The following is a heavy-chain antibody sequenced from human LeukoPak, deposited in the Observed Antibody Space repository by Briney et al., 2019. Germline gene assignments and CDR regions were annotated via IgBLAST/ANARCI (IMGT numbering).Heavy chain of an antibody. CDR1: GYTFTSYS. J-gene: IGHJ3*02. CDR3: ARAPARITMIVVVGDAFDI. D-gene: IGHD3-22*01. Sequence: SVKVSCKASGYTFTSYSINWVRQATGQGLEWMGGIIPIFGTANYAQKFQGRVTITTDESTSTAYMELSSLRSEDTAVYYCARAPARITMIVVVGDAFDIWGQGTMVTVSS. CDR2: IIPIFGTA. V-gene: IGHV1-69*05.